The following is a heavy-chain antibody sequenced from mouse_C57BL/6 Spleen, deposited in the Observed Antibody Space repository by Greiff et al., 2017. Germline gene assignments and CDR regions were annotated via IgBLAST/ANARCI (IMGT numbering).Heavy chain of an antibody. D-gene: IGHD3-1*01. CDR1: GYSFTGYY. CDR3: ARRGSYAMDY. CDR2: INPSTGGT. J-gene: IGHJ4*01. V-gene: IGHV1-42*01. Sequence: EVKLQESGPELVKPGASVKISCKASGYSFTGYYMNWVKQSPEKSLEWIGEINPSTGGTTYNQKFKAKATLTVDRSSSTAYLQLKCLTSEDSAVYYGARRGSYAMDYWGQGTTVTVSS.